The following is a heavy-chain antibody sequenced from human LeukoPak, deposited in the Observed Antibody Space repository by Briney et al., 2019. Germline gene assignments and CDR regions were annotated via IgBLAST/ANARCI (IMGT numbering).Heavy chain of an antibody. J-gene: IGHJ5*02. CDR3: ARGGRYSTDNWFDP. V-gene: IGHV3-7*02. D-gene: IGHD6-13*01. CDR1: GFTFSSYW. CDR2: IKQDGSEK. Sequence: QPGGSLRLSCAASGFTFSSYWMSWVRQAPGKGLEWVANIKQDGSEKYYVDSVKGRFTISRDNAKNTVYLLMNSLRAEDTALYYCARGGRYSTDNWFDPWGQGTLVTVSS.